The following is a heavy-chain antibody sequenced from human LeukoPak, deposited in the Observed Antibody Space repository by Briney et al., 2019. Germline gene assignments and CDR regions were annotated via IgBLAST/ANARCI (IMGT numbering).Heavy chain of an antibody. D-gene: IGHD3-16*02. CDR3: TPVLGGVIVIRDY. V-gene: IGHV3-15*01. CDR1: GFTFSNAW. Sequence: GGSLRLSCAASGFTFSNAWMIWVRQAPGKGREWVGRIKSKTDGGTTDYAAPVNGRFTISRDDSKNTLYLQMNSLKTEEKAVYYCTPVLGGVIVIRDYWGQGTLVTVSS. CDR2: IKSKTDGGTT. J-gene: IGHJ4*02.